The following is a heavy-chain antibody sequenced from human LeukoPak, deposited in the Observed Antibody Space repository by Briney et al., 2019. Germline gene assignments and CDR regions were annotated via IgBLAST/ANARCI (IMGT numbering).Heavy chain of an antibody. CDR3: ARDYNYAFDN. D-gene: IGHD5-24*01. CDR2: IGINSGNT. CDR1: GFTFSHC. J-gene: IGHJ4*02. V-gene: IGHV3-48*04. Sequence: PGGSLRLSCVASGFTFSHCMNWVRQAPGKGLEWISYIGINSGNTKYADSVKGRFTIFGDSAKKSLYLQMTRLRVEDTAVYYCARDYNYAFDNWGQGTLVTVSS.